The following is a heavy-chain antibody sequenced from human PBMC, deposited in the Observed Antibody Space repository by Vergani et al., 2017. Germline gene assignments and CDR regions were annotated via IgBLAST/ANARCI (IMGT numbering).Heavy chain of an antibody. CDR3: ARDPASYLYFDL. CDR1: GFTFSSYS. Sequence: EVQLVESGGGLVKPGGSLRLSCAASGFTFSSYSMNWVRQAPGKGLEWVSSISSSSSYIYYADSVKGRFTISRDNAKNSLYLQMNSLRAEDTAVYYCARDPASYLYFDLWGRGTLVTVSS. CDR2: ISSSSSYI. V-gene: IGHV3-21*01. J-gene: IGHJ2*01.